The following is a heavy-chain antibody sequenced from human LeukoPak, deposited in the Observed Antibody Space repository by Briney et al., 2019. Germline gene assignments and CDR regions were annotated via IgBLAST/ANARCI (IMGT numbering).Heavy chain of an antibody. CDR2: IYYSGST. CDR1: GGSISSGGYY. J-gene: IGHJ4*02. Sequence: SETLSLTCTVSGGSISSGGYYWSWIRQHPGKGLEWIGYIYYSGSTYYNPSLKSRVTISVDTSKNQFSLKLSSVTAADTAVYYCARDSLLTGTTDYWGQGPLVTVSS. V-gene: IGHV4-31*03. D-gene: IGHD1-20*01. CDR3: ARDSLLTGTTDY.